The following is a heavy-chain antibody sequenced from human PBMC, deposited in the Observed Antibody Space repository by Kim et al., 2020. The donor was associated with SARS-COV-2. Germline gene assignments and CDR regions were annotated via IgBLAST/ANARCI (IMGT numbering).Heavy chain of an antibody. CDR2: IYYSGTT. J-gene: IGHJ4*02. V-gene: IGHV4-59*01. CDR3: SRGTFEYYDSSGYHYYFDC. CDR1: GGSISTYY. D-gene: IGHD3-22*01. Sequence: SETLSLTCTVSGGSISTYYWSWIRQPPGKGLEWIGYIYYSGTTNSNPSLKSRVTISVDTSKNQFSLKLSSVTAADTAVYYCSRGTFEYYDSSGYHYYFDCWGQGTLVTVSS.